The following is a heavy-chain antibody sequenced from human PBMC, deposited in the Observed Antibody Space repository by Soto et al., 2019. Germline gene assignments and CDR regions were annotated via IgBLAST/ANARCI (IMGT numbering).Heavy chain of an antibody. CDR1: GGTFSSYT. D-gene: IGHD3-10*01. CDR2: IIPILGIA. J-gene: IGHJ4*02. CDR3: ARTPRGAQDYFAY. V-gene: IGHV1-69*02. Sequence: QVQLVQSGAEVKKPGSSVKVSCKASGGTFSSYTISWVRQAPGQGLEWMGRIIPILGIANYAQKFQGRVTXTXDXXTSTAYMELSSLRSEDTAVYYCARTPRGAQDYFAYWGQGTLVTVSS.